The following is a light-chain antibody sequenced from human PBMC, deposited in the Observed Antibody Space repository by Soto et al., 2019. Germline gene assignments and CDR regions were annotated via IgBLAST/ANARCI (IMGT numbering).Light chain of an antibody. CDR3: AAWDDSLSAHYV. V-gene: IGLV1-47*01. CDR1: SSNIGSNY. J-gene: IGLJ1*01. Sequence: QSALPQPPSASGTPGQTVTISCSRSSSNIGSNYVYWYQQLPGTAPKLLIYRNNQRPSGVPDRFSGSKSGTSASLAISGLRSEDEADYYCAAWDDSLSAHYVFGTGTKVTVL. CDR2: RNN.